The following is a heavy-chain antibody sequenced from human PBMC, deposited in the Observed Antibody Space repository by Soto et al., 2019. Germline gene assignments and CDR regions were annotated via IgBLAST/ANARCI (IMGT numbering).Heavy chain of an antibody. Sequence: QVQLQQWGAGLLKPSETLSLTCAVYGGSFSGYYWSWIRQPPGKGLEWIGEINHSGSTNYNPSLKSRVTISVDTSKNQFSLKLSSVTAADTAVYYCARELGAGSNPFDYWGQGTLVTVSS. V-gene: IGHV4-34*01. CDR3: ARELGAGSNPFDY. D-gene: IGHD6-19*01. J-gene: IGHJ4*02. CDR1: GGSFSGYY. CDR2: INHSGST.